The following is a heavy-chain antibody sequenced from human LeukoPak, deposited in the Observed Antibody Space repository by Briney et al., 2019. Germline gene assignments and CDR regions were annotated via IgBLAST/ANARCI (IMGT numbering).Heavy chain of an antibody. CDR2: IKEDGCEK. J-gene: IGHJ4*02. CDR3: ARDLYSQY. V-gene: IGHV3-7*01. CDR1: GFTFSAHW. D-gene: IGHD2-21*01. Sequence: PGGSLRLSCAASGFTFSAHWMSWVRQAPGKGLEWVANIKEDGCEKFYVDSVKGRFTISRDNAKNSLSLQMNSLRAEDTAVYYCARDLYSQYWGQGTLVTVSS.